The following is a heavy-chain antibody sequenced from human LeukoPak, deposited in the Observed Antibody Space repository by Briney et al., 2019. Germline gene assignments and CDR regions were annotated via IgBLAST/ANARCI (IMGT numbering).Heavy chain of an antibody. CDR3: ARDGRGRYFDWSLDY. CDR1: GGSISSSNW. CDR2: IYHSGST. J-gene: IGHJ4*02. Sequence: PSETLSLTCAVSGGSISSSNWWSWVRQPPGKGLEWIGEIYHSGSTNYNPSLKSRVTISVDKSKNQFSLKLSSVTAADTAVYYCARDGRGRYFDWSLDYWGQGTLVTVSS. V-gene: IGHV4-4*02. D-gene: IGHD3-9*01.